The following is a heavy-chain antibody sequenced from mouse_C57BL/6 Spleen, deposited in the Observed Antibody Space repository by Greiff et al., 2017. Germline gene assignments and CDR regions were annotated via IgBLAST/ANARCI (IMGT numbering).Heavy chain of an antibody. CDR1: GYTFTSYW. D-gene: IGHD2-3*01. CDR3: AMGDGYYYYSVDY. V-gene: IGHV1-55*01. J-gene: IGHJ4*01. CDR2: IYPGSGST. Sequence: QVQLQQPGAELVKPGASVKMSCKASGYTFTSYWITWVKQRPGQSLEWIGDIYPGSGSTNYNAKFKSKATLTVDTSYSTAYMQLSSLTSEDSAVYFGAMGDGYYYYSVDYWGQGTSVTVAA.